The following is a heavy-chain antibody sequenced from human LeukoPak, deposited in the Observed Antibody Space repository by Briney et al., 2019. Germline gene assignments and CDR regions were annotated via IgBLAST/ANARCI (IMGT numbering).Heavy chain of an antibody. Sequence: GGSLRLSCAASGFPFSSYWIHWLRHAPGKALVWVSRMDSDGSTTTYADFVKGRFTITRNNAKNTLYLQINSLRAEDAAGYYCTRGGVDFWGQGTLVTVS. CDR3: TRGGVDF. CDR2: MDSDGSTT. D-gene: IGHD6-25*01. J-gene: IGHJ4*02. V-gene: IGHV3-74*01. CDR1: GFPFSSYW.